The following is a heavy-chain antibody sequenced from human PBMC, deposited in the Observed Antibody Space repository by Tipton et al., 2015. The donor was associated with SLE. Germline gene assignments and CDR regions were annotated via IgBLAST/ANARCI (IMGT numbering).Heavy chain of an antibody. CDR3: ARVPRGVDYFRGLDV. Sequence: TLSLTCAVTGDSIGYASYWAWIRQSPGKGLEWIGNSDNSGTTNYNPSLESRITISIDTSKKQFSLKLRSVTAADTAVDYCARVPRGVDYFRGLDVWGQGTTVTVSS. D-gene: IGHD3-10*01. J-gene: IGHJ6*02. CDR2: SDNSGTT. V-gene: IGHV4-38-2*01. CDR1: GDSIGYASY.